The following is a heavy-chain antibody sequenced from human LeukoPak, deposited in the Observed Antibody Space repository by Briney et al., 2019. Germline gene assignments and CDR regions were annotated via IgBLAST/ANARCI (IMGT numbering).Heavy chain of an antibody. D-gene: IGHD3-3*01. CDR3: ARAGPRYYDFWSGYYTIFDY. J-gene: IGHJ4*02. Sequence: SETLSLTCAVYGGSFSGYYWSWIRQPPGKGLEWIGEINHSGSTNYNPSLKSRVTISVDTSKNQFSLKLSSVTAADTVVYYCARAGPRYYDFWSGYYTIFDYWGQGTLVTVSS. CDR2: INHSGST. V-gene: IGHV4-34*01. CDR1: GGSFSGYY.